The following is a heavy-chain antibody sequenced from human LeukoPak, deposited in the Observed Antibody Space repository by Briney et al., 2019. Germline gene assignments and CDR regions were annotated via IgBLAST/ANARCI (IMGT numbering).Heavy chain of an antibody. CDR3: ARVSYGSGLDY. CDR1: GFTFSTYN. Sequence: GGSLRLSCAGSGFTFSTYNFNWVRQAPGKGLERVSHISGSSTTIYYADSVKGRFTVSRDNARSSVYLQMNSLRAEDTAVYYCARVSYGSGLDYWGQGTLVTVSS. J-gene: IGHJ4*02. V-gene: IGHV3-48*01. D-gene: IGHD3-10*01. CDR2: ISGSSTTI.